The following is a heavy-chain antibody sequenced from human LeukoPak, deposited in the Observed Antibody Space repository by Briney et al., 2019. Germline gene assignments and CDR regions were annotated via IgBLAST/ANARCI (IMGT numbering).Heavy chain of an antibody. V-gene: IGHV4-39*01. CDR3: ARLAYGDKPHALGPNDY. CDR2: IYYSGST. CDR1: GGSFSSSSYY. Sequence: SETLSLTCTVSGGSFSSSSYYWGWIRQPPGKGLEWIGSIYYSGSTYYNPSLKSRVTISVDTSKNQFSLKLSSVTAADTAVYYCARLAYGDKPHALGPNDYWGQGTLVTVSS. J-gene: IGHJ4*02. D-gene: IGHD4-17*01.